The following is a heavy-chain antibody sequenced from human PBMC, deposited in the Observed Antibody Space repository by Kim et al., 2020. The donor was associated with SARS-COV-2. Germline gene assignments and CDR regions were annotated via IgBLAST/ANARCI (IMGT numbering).Heavy chain of an antibody. D-gene: IGHD3-9*01. CDR2: INSAGSST. Sequence: ASRINSAGSSTSYADSVEGRFTISRDNAKNTLYLQMNSLRAEDTAVYYCARDLRARYFDWLSEETLDYWGQGTLVTVSS. CDR3: ARDLRARYFDWLSEETLDY. V-gene: IGHV3-74*01. J-gene: IGHJ4*02.